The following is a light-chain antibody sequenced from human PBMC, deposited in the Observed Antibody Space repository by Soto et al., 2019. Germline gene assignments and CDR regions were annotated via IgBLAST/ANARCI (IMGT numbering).Light chain of an antibody. Sequence: QSALTQPASVSGSPGQSITISCTGTSSDIGDYNYVSWYQQYPGKVPKLVIYDVSHRPSGVSNRFSGSKSGNTASLTISGLQVEDEADSYSSSSTTATSLVVFGGGTKLTVL. CDR1: SSDIGDYNY. J-gene: IGLJ3*02. CDR2: DVS. CDR3: SSSTTATSLVV. V-gene: IGLV2-14*01.